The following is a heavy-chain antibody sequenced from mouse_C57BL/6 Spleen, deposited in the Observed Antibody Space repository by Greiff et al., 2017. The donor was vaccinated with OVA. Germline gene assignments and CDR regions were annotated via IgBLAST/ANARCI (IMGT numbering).Heavy chain of an antibody. CDR1: GYTFTSYG. CDR2: IYPRSGNT. J-gene: IGHJ2*01. Sequence: QVQLQQSGAELARPGASVKLSCKASGYTFTSYGISWVKQRTGQGLEWIGEIYPRSGNTYYNEKFKGKATLTADKSSSTAYMELRSLTSEDSAVYFCARLVGRGDYFDYWGQGTTLTVSS. CDR3: ARLVGRGDYFDY. D-gene: IGHD1-1*02. V-gene: IGHV1-81*01.